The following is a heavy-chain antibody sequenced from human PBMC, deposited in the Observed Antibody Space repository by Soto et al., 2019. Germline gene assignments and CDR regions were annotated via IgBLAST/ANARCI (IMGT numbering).Heavy chain of an antibody. CDR1: GFTFSTYP. V-gene: IGHV3-23*04. CDR3: VKFPVITASYYYQDMDV. CDR2: ISGSGIST. J-gene: IGHJ6*03. D-gene: IGHD4-4*01. Sequence: EVQLVESGGGLVKPGGSLRLSCAASGFTFSTYPMNWVRQAPGKGLEWVSGISGSGISTFYVDTVKGRFTISRDNSKNTVFLQINSLRAEDTAIYYCVKFPVITASYYYQDMDVWGQGTTVTVSS.